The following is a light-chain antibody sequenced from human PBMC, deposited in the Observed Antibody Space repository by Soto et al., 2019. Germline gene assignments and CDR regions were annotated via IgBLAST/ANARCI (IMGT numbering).Light chain of an antibody. CDR3: LISSGGARV. CDR2: DTN. Sequence: QAVVTQEPSLTVSTGGTVSLTCGSNTGAVTIGHYPYWFQQKPGQAPRTLVYDTNNRHSWTPARFSGSLLGGKAALTLSGAQPEDEADYYCLISSGGARVFGGGTKLTVL. J-gene: IGLJ3*02. CDR1: TGAVTIGHY. V-gene: IGLV7-46*01.